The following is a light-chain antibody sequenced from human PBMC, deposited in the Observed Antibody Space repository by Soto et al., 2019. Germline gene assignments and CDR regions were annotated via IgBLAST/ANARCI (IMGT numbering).Light chain of an antibody. J-gene: IGKJ3*01. CDR1: HSVGTY. CDR3: QQRSNWPGT. Sequence: EIVLTQSPATLSLSPGERAILSCRASHSVGTYLAWYQQKPGQAPRLLIYDASNRATGIPARFGGSGSGTDFTLTINSLEPEDFAVYYCQQRSNWPGTFGPGTKVDIK. V-gene: IGKV3-11*01. CDR2: DAS.